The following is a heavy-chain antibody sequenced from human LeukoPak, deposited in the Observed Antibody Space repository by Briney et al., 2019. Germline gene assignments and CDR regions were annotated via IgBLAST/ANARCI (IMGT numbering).Heavy chain of an antibody. D-gene: IGHD3-22*01. CDR2: IYYSGST. J-gene: IGHJ3*02. CDR3: ARYYDSSGYTDAFDI. V-gene: IGHV4-39*01. CDR1: GGSISSSSYY. Sequence: SETLSLTCTVSGGSISSSSYYWGWIRQPPGKGLEWIGRIYYSGSTYYNPSLKSRVTISGDTSKNQFSLKLSSVTAADTAVYYCARYYDSSGYTDAFDIWGQGTMVTVSS.